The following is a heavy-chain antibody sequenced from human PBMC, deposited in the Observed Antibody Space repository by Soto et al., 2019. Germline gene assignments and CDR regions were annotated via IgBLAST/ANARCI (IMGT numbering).Heavy chain of an antibody. CDR3: TTGPPFRRYCSGGSCY. CDR2: IKSKSDGGTI. Sequence: PGGSLRLSCAASGITFSNAWMSWVRQAPGKGLEWVGRIKSKSDGGTIDYAAPVKGRFTISRDDSKNTLYLEMNSLETEDTAVYYCTTGPPFRRYCSGGSCYWGQGTLVTVSS. V-gene: IGHV3-15*01. D-gene: IGHD2-15*01. CDR1: GITFSNAW. J-gene: IGHJ1*01.